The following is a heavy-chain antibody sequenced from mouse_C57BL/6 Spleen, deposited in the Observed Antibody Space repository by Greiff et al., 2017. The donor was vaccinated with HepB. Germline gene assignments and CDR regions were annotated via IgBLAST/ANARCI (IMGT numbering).Heavy chain of an antibody. CDR3: AREGYYGSSYPFDY. Sequence: EVHLVESGPGLVKPSQSLSLTCSVTGYSITSGYYWNWIRQFPGNKLEWMGYISYDGSNNYNPSLKNRISITRDTSKNQFFLKLNSVTTEDTATYYCAREGYYGSSYPFDYWGQGTTLTVSS. J-gene: IGHJ2*01. V-gene: IGHV3-6*01. CDR1: GYSITSGYY. D-gene: IGHD1-1*01. CDR2: ISYDGSN.